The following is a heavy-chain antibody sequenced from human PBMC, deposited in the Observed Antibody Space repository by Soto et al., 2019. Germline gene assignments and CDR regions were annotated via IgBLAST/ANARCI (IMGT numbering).Heavy chain of an antibody. V-gene: IGHV2-5*02. CDR1: GFSLRTSGVG. D-gene: IGHD4-17*01. Sequence: QITLKESGPTLVKPTQTLTLTCTFSGFSLRTSGVGVGWIRQPPGKALEWLALIYWDDGKRYSTSLKSRLTITKDTSKNQVILRMTNMDPVDTATYCCAQLNTGGFYFDYWGQRTLVSVSS. CDR3: AQLNTGGFYFDY. CDR2: IYWDDGK. J-gene: IGHJ4*02.